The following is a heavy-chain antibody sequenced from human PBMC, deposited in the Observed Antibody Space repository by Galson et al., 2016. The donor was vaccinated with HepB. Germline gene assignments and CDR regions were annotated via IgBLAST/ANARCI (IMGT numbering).Heavy chain of an antibody. CDR1: GCTFSSHA. CDR2: VIAIFGTT. D-gene: IGHD6-13*01. CDR3: ARDPGVVAAGHYNGLDV. J-gene: IGHJ6*02. V-gene: IGHV1-69*13. Sequence: SVKVSCKASGCTFSSHAISWVRQAPGQGLEWMGGVIAIFGTTNYAQKFQGRVTITADESTSTAYMELSSLRSEDTAVYSCARDPGVVAAGHYNGLDVWGQGTTVTVSS.